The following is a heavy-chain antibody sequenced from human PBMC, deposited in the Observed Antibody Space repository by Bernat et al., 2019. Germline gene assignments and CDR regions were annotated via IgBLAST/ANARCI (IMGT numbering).Heavy chain of an antibody. Sequence: QLQLQESGSGLVKPSQTLSLTCAVSGGSISSGGYSWSWIRQPPGKGLEWIGYIYHSGSTYYNPSLKSRVTISVDRSKNQFSLKLSSVTAADTAVYYCARGLRDYYDSSGYEEYFKHWGQGTLVTVSS. CDR1: GGSISSGGYS. J-gene: IGHJ1*01. CDR2: IYHSGST. V-gene: IGHV4-30-2*01. CDR3: ARGLRDYYDSSGYEEYFKH. D-gene: IGHD3-22*01.